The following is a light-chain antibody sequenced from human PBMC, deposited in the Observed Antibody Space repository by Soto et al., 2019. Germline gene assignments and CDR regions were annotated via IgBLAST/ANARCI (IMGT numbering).Light chain of an antibody. CDR3: QQSYSTWLT. V-gene: IGKV1-39*01. CDR2: AAS. Sequence: DIQMTQSPSSLSASVGDRVTITCRASQSISSYLNWYQQKPGKAPKLLIYAASSLQSGVPSRFSGSRSGTDFTLTISSLQPEDFATYYCQQSYSTWLTFGGGTKVDIK. J-gene: IGKJ4*01. CDR1: QSISSY.